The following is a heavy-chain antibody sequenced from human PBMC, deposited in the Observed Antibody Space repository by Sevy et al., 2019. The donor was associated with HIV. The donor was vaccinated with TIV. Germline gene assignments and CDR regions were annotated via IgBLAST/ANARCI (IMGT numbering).Heavy chain of an antibody. D-gene: IGHD1-26*01. CDR2: IYYSGMT. V-gene: IGHV4-59*01. CDR1: GGSIRSYY. J-gene: IGHJ4*02. CDR3: ARGGGSYYFDY. Sequence: SETLSLTCTVSGGSIRSYYWSWIRQPPGKGLEWIGYIYYSGMTKYNPSLKSRVTISVDTSKNQFSLKLSSVTAADTAVYYCARGGGSYYFDYWGQGTLVTVSS.